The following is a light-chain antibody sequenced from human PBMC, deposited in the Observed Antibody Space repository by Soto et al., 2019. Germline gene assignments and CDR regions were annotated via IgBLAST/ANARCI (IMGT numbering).Light chain of an antibody. Sequence: IQMTQSPSTVSASVGDRVAITCRASQSIGIWLAWYQQKPGKAPRFLIYTASTLLGGVPSRFSGSGSGTEFTLTISSLQPDDFATYYCQQYRDYSWTFGQGIKVEIK. CDR3: QQYRDYSWT. CDR2: TAS. V-gene: IGKV1-5*03. CDR1: QSIGIW. J-gene: IGKJ1*01.